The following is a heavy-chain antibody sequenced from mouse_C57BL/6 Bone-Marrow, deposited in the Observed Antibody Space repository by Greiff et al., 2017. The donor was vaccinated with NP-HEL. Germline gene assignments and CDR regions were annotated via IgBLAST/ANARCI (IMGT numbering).Heavy chain of an antibody. J-gene: IGHJ4*01. CDR1: GYSITSGYY. CDR2: ISYDGSN. CDR3: ARPYYSNYLYAMDY. D-gene: IGHD2-5*01. V-gene: IGHV3-6*01. Sequence: EVQLQQSGPGLVKPSQSLSLTCSVTGYSITSGYYWNWIRQFPGNKLEWMGYISYDGSNNYNPSPKNRISITRDTSKNQFFLKLNSVTTEDTATYYCARPYYSNYLYAMDYWGQGTSVTVSS.